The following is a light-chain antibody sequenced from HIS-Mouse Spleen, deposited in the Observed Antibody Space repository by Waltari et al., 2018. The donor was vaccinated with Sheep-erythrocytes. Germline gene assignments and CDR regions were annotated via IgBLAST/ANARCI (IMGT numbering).Light chain of an antibody. CDR1: SSDVGGYNY. V-gene: IGLV2-8*01. J-gene: IGLJ3*02. CDR3: SSYAGSNNWV. Sequence: QSALTQPRSVSGSPGQSVTISCTGTSSDVGGYNYVSWYQQHPGKAPKLMIYEVSKRTSGGPDRFAGSKSGNTASLTVSGLQAEDEADYYCSSYAGSNNWVFGGGTKLTVL. CDR2: EVS.